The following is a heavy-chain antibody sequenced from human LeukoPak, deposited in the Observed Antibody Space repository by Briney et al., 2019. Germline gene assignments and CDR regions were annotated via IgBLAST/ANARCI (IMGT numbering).Heavy chain of an antibody. J-gene: IGHJ6*03. V-gene: IGHV3-48*03. CDR2: ISVSGTTI. D-gene: IGHD2-2*01. CDR1: GFTFSDYE. CDR3: AKDATAVPGTVYMDV. Sequence: PGGSLRLSCAASGFTFSDYEMNWVRQAPGKGLEWLSHISVSGTTIHYADSVKGRFAISRDNAKNSVYLQMTSLRAEDTALYYCAKDATAVPGTVYMDVWGKGTTVTISS.